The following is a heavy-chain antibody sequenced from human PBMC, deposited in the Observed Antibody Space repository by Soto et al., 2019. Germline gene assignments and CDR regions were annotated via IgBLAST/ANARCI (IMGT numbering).Heavy chain of an antibody. Sequence: GGSLRFSCAASGFTFSIYWMSWVRQAPGKGLEWVANINQDGSEKYYVDSVKGRFTISRDNAKNSLYLQMNSLRAEATAVYYCARASVWGQGTTVTVSS. CDR1: GFTFSIYW. CDR2: INQDGSEK. V-gene: IGHV3-7*05. J-gene: IGHJ6*02. CDR3: ARASV.